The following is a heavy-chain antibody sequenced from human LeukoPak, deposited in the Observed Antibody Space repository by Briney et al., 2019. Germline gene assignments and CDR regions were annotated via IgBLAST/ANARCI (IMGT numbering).Heavy chain of an antibody. J-gene: IGHJ6*03. CDR3: ARGRDGYNYYYYYYMDV. CDR2: MWYDGSIK. Sequence: GRSLRLSCAASGFTFSNYGMHWVRQAPGKGVEWLAIMWYDGSIKYYADSAKGRFTISRDNSKNTVFLQMNSLRAEDTAVPYCARGRDGYNYYYYYYMDVCGKGTTVTVSS. D-gene: IGHD5-24*01. V-gene: IGHV3-33*02. CDR1: GFTFSNYG.